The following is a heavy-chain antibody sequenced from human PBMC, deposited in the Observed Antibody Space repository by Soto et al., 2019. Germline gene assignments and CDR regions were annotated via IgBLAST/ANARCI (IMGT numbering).Heavy chain of an antibody. J-gene: IGHJ1*01. CDR3: ARYCSSTSCGYFQH. V-gene: IGHV4-30-2*01. CDR1: GGSISSGGYS. D-gene: IGHD2-2*01. CDR2: IYHSGST. Sequence: LSLTCAVSGGSISSGGYSWSWIRQPPGKGLEWIGYIYHSGSTYYNPSLKSRVTISVDRSKNQFSLKLSSVTAADTAVYYCARYCSSTSCGYFQHWGQGTLVTVSS.